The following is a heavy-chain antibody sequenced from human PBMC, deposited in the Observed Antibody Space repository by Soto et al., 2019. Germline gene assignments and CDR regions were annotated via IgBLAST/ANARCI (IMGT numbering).Heavy chain of an antibody. CDR3: ATYVRWFDP. D-gene: IGHD3-16*01. J-gene: IGHJ5*02. CDR1: GGSISSYY. V-gene: IGHV4-59*04. Sequence: PSETLSLTCTVSGGSISSYYWSWIRQPPGKGLEWIGYIYYSGSTYYNPSLKSRVTISVDTSKNQFSLKLSSVTAADTAVYYCATYVRWFDPWGQGTLVTVSS. CDR2: IYYSGST.